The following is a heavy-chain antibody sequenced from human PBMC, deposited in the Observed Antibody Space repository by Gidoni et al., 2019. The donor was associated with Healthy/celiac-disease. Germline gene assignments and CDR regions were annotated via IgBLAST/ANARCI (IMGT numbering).Heavy chain of an antibody. CDR2: INPNSGGT. Sequence: QVQLVQSGAEGKKPGASVKVSCKASGYTFTGYNMHWVRQAPGQGLEWMGRINPNSGGTNYAQKFQGRVTMTRDTSISTAYMELSRLRSDDTAVYYCARTRSNYCSGGSCYQRFDYWGQGTLVTVSS. V-gene: IGHV1-2*06. D-gene: IGHD2-15*01. J-gene: IGHJ4*02. CDR3: ARTRSNYCSGGSCYQRFDY. CDR1: GYTFTGYN.